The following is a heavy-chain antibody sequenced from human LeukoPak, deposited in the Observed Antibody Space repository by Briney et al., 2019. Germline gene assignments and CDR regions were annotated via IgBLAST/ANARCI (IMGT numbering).Heavy chain of an antibody. CDR1: GYTFTGYY. J-gene: IGHJ4*02. CDR3: ARRHRELAQLDY. D-gene: IGHD1-26*01. CDR2: INPNSGGT. Sequence: ASVKVSCKASGYTFTGYYIHWVRQAPGQGLEWMGRINPNSGGTNYTQKFQGRVTMTRDTSISTAYMELSRLRSDGTAVYCCARRHRELAQLDYWGQGTRVTVPS. V-gene: IGHV1-2*06.